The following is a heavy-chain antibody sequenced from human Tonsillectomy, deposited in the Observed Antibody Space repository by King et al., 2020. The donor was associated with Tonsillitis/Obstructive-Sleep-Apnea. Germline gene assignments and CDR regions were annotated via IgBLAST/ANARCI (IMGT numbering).Heavy chain of an antibody. J-gene: IGHJ4*02. D-gene: IGHD5-18*01. CDR2: IYYNGYT. CDR3: ARLLRGYEDS. CDR1: GDFISTSSYY. Sequence: QLQESGPGLVKPSETLSLTCTVSGDFISTSSYYWGWIRQPPGKGLEWIGSIYYNGYTYYNPSLKSRVTISVDTSKNYFSLKLSFVTAADTAVYYCARLLRGYEDSWGQRTLVTVSP. V-gene: IGHV4-39*02.